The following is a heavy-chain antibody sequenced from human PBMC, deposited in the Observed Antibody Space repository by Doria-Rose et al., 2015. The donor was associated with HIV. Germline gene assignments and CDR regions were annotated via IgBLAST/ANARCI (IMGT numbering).Heavy chain of an antibody. Sequence: QESGPVLVKPTETLTLTCTVSGVSLSSPGMGVSWIRQPPGKALEWLANIVSDDERSYKTALKSRLTISRGTSKSQVVLTMTDMDPVDTATYYCARIKSSRWYHKYYFDFWGQGTLVIVS. D-gene: IGHD6-13*01. CDR1: GVSLSSPGMG. V-gene: IGHV2-26*01. CDR3: ARIKSSRWYHKYYFDF. J-gene: IGHJ4*02. CDR2: IVSDDER.